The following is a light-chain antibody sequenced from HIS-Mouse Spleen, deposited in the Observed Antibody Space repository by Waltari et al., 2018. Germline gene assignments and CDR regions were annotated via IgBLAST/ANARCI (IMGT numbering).Light chain of an antibody. CDR1: SSHLGGYTY. Sequence: QSALTQPRSVSGSPGQAVPLSCTGTSSHLGGYTYASSYQQHPGKSPKLMIYDVSKRPSGVPDRFSGSKSGNTASLTISGLQAEDEADYYCCSYAGSYTFPYVFGTGTKVTVL. V-gene: IGLV2-11*01. CDR3: CSYAGSYTFPYV. J-gene: IGLJ1*01. CDR2: DVS.